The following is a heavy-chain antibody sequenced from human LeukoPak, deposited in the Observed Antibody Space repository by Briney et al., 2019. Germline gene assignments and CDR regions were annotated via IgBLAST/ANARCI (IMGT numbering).Heavy chain of an antibody. D-gene: IGHD6-13*01. V-gene: IGHV3-23*01. J-gene: IGHJ5*01. Sequence: GGSLRLSCAASGFTFSNSAMTWVRQAPGKGLDWVSSLERSGGNTYYADSVKGRFTISRDSSRNTLFLQMISLKVEDTAVYHCATGGVASARPDSWGQGTLVTVSS. CDR1: GFTFSNSA. CDR3: ATGGVASARPDS. CDR2: LERSGGNT.